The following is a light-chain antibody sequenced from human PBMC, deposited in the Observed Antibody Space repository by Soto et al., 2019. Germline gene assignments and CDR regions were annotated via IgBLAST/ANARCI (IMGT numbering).Light chain of an antibody. CDR2: DAS. CDR3: QQRSHWPRT. Sequence: EIVMTQSPGTLSVSPGERATLSCRASQSVNSNLAWYQQKPGQAPRLLIYDASNRATGIPARFGGGGSGTDFTLTISSLEPEDFAVYYCQQRSHWPRTFGQGTK. CDR1: QSVNSN. J-gene: IGKJ1*01. V-gene: IGKV3-11*01.